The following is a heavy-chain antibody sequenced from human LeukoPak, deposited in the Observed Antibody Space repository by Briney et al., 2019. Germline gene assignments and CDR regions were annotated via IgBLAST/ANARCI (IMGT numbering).Heavy chain of an antibody. CDR3: ARTKVSIVGDPGDDSFDF. D-gene: IGHD1-26*01. J-gene: IGHJ3*01. V-gene: IGHV2-70*11. Sequence: SGPALVKPTQTLTLTFTFSGFSLSTTGMCVSWIRQPPVKALEWLARIDWEGDKYYNTALKTGLTISGDTSGNQVVLIMTNVDPVDTATYYCARTKVSIVGDPGDDSFDFWGQGTTVTVS. CDR2: IDWEGDK. CDR1: GFSLSTTGMC.